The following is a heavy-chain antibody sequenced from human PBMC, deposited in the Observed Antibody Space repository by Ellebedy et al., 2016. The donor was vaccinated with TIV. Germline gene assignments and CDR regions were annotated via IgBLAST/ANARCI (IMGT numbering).Heavy chain of an antibody. CDR2: INPNNGGP. D-gene: IGHD1-26*01. Sequence: AASVKVSCKASGYTFTGYFMHWVRQAPGQGLEWMGWINPNNGGPEYAQKFQGRVTMTSDASISTAYMELSRLTADDTAVYYCARDTGSYPNWIDPWGQGTLVTVSS. V-gene: IGHV1-2*02. CDR3: ARDTGSYPNWIDP. CDR1: GYTFTGYF. J-gene: IGHJ5*02.